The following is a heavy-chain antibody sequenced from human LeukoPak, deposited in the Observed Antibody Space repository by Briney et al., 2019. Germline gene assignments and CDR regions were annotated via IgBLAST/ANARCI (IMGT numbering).Heavy chain of an antibody. J-gene: IGHJ4*02. V-gene: IGHV3-48*03. D-gene: IGHD6-13*01. CDR1: GFTFSSYE. Sequence: PRGSLRLSCAASGFTFSSYEMNWVCQAPGKGLEWLAYISSSVLTIYYADSVKGRFTVSRDNAKNSLYLQMNGLRAEDTAVYYCARDSPSAAAGTFDYWGKGALLSVSS. CDR3: ARDSPSAAAGTFDY. CDR2: ISSSVLTI.